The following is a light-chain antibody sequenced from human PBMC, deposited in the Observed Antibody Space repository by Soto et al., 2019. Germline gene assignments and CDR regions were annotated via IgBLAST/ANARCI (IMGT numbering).Light chain of an antibody. Sequence: ETVMTQSPATLSMSPGERITLSCRASQSVSRNLAWYQQRPGQTPRPLFYGASTRATGIPARFSASGSGTEFILTISSLQSEDFAVYYCQQYNNWPLTFGGGTKV. V-gene: IGKV3-15*01. CDR3: QQYNNWPLT. J-gene: IGKJ4*01. CDR1: QSVSRN. CDR2: GAS.